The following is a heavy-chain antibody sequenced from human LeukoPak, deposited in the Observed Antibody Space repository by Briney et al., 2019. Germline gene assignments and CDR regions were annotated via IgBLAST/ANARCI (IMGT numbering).Heavy chain of an antibody. CDR1: GFTFS. Sequence: GGSLRLSCVGSGFTFSVHWVRQVPGKGLEWLTFIRHDGTDQHYADSVKGRFTISRDNSENTLYLQMTSLRAEDTAVYYCAKDQGDRVGSSVSWGQGTLVTVSS. D-gene: IGHD2-2*01. V-gene: IGHV3-30*02. J-gene: IGHJ4*02. CDR3: AKDQGDRVGSSVS. CDR2: IRHDGTDQ.